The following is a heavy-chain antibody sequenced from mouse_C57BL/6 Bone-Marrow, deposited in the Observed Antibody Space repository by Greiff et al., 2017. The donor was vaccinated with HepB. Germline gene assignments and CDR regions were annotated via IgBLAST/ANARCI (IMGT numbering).Heavy chain of an antibody. V-gene: IGHV1-15*01. CDR1: GYTFTDYE. Sequence: QVQLQQSGAELVRPGASVTLSCKASGYTFTDYEMHWVKQTPVHGLEWIGAIDPETGGTAYNQKFKGKAILTADKSSSTAYMELRSLTSEDSAVYYCTRKEASLLLRRAWFAYWGQGTLVTVSA. J-gene: IGHJ3*01. CDR3: TRKEASLLLRRAWFAY. CDR2: IDPETGGT. D-gene: IGHD2-12*01.